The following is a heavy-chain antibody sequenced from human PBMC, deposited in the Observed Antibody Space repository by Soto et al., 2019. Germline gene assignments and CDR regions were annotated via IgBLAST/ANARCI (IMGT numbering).Heavy chain of an antibody. CDR1: GGTFSSYA. D-gene: IGHD6-19*01. J-gene: IGHJ4*01. Sequence: QVQLVQSGAEVKKPGSSVKDSCKASGGTFSSYAISWVRQAPGTGLEWMGGIIPMFGTANYAQKFQGRVTITADESTITAYMELSSLRSKDTAVDYWAREDSSGWYHLGYCGHGTLVTVSS. CDR3: AREDSSGWYHLGY. CDR2: IIPMFGTA. V-gene: IGHV1-69*01.